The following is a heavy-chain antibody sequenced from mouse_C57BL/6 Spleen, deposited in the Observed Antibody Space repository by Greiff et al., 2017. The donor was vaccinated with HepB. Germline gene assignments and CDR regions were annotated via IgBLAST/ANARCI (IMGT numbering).Heavy chain of an antibody. Sequence: QVQLQQPGAELVMPGASVKLSCKASGYTFTSYWMHWVKQRPGQGLEWIGEIDPSDSYTNYNQKFKGKSTLTVDKSSSTAYMQLSSLTSEDSAVYYCARRYGSRGFDYWGQGTTLTVSS. CDR1: GYTFTSYW. J-gene: IGHJ2*01. D-gene: IGHD1-1*01. V-gene: IGHV1-69*01. CDR2: IDPSDSYT. CDR3: ARRYGSRGFDY.